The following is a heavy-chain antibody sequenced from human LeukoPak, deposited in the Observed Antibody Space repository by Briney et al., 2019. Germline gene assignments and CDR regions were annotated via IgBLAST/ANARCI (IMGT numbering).Heavy chain of an antibody. CDR2: IYYSGST. CDR1: GGSISSVGYY. CDR3: ARGALYYGMDV. J-gene: IGHJ6*02. Sequence: PSQTLSLTCTVSGGSISSVGYYWSWIRQHPGKGLEWIGCIYYSGSTSYSPSLKSRVTISVDTSKTQFSLNLTSVTAADTAVYYCARGALYYGMDVWGQGTTVTVSS. V-gene: IGHV4-31*03.